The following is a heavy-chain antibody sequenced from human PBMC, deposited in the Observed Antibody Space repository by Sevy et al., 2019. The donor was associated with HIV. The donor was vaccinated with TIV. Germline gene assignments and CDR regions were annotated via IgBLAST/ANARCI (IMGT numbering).Heavy chain of an antibody. J-gene: IGHJ4*02. D-gene: IGHD6-19*01. V-gene: IGHV3-15*01. Sequence: GGSLRLSCAASGFTFSNAWMSWVRQAPGKGLEWVGRIKSKTDGGTTDYAAPGKGRFTISRDDSKNTLYLQMNSLKTEDTAVYYCTTDLTSSGWTGYWGQGTLVTVSS. CDR2: IKSKTDGGTT. CDR1: GFTFSNAW. CDR3: TTDLTSSGWTGY.